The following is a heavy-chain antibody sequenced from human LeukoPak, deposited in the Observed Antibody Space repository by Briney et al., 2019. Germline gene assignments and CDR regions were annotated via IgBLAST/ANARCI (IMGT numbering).Heavy chain of an antibody. CDR2: ISGSGIST. Sequence: GGSLRLSCTASGFTFSSYGMSWVRQAPGKGLEWVSDISGSGISTYYADSVKGRFTISRDNSKNTLYLQMNSLRAEDTAVYYCAKDFSAYYYDSSGYQYPRFDYWGQGTLVTVSS. J-gene: IGHJ4*02. CDR3: AKDFSAYYYDSSGYQYPRFDY. CDR1: GFTFSSYG. V-gene: IGHV3-23*01. D-gene: IGHD3-22*01.